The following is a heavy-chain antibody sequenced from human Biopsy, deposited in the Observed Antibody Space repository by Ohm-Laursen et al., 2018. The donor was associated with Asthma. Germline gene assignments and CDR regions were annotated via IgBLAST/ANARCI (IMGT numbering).Heavy chain of an antibody. CDR3: AKAREDIVVVVAVSDS. D-gene: IGHD2-15*01. J-gene: IGHJ4*02. Sequence: SLRLSCTASGSTFSSYAMSWVRQPPGKGLEWVSAISGSGGSTYYADSVKGRFTISRDNSKNTLHLQMNSLRAEDTAVYYCAKAREDIVVVVAVSDSWGQGTLVTVSS. V-gene: IGHV3-23*01. CDR1: GSTFSSYA. CDR2: ISGSGGST.